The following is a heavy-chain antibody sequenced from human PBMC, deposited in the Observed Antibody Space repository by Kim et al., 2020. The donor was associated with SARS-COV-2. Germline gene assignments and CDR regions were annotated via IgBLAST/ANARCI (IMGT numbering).Heavy chain of an antibody. CDR3: ARQGYYGSGMNTDAFDI. CDR2: IGPSDSYT. Sequence: GESLKISCKGSGYSFTSYWISWVRQMPGKGLEWMGRIGPSDSYTNYSPSFQGHVTISADKSISTAYLQWSSLKASNTAMYYCARQGYYGSGMNTDAFDIWGQGTMVTVSS. D-gene: IGHD3-10*01. CDR1: GYSFTSYW. V-gene: IGHV5-10-1*01. J-gene: IGHJ3*02.